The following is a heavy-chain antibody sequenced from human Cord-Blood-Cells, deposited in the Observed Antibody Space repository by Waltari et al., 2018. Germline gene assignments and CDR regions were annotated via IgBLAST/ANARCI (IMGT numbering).Heavy chain of an antibody. Sequence: QVQLQESGPGLVKPSETLSLTCTVSGGSISSYYWSWIRQPPGKGLEWIGYIYYSGRTNYNPSLKSRVTISVDTSKNQFSLKLSSVTAADTAVYYCARRETGYSSSWYWYFDLWGRGTLVTVSS. J-gene: IGHJ2*01. CDR1: GGSISSYY. D-gene: IGHD6-13*01. CDR2: IYYSGRT. CDR3: ARRETGYSSSWYWYFDL. V-gene: IGHV4-59*08.